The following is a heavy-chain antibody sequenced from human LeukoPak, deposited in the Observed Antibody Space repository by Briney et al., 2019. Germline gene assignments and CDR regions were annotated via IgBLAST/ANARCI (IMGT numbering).Heavy chain of an antibody. J-gene: IGHJ5*02. D-gene: IGHD6-13*01. Sequence: SVKVSCKASGGTFSSYAISWVRQAPGQGLEWMGGIIPIIGTANYAQKFQGRVTITADKSSSTTYMELSNLRSEDTAVYYCAKGRGSIAAAGTSVWFDPWGQGTLVTVSS. V-gene: IGHV1-69*06. CDR3: AKGRGSIAAAGTSVWFDP. CDR1: GGTFSSYA. CDR2: IIPIIGTA.